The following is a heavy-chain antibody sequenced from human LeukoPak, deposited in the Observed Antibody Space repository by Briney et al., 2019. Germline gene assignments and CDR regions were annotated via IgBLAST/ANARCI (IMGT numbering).Heavy chain of an antibody. CDR2: IYYSGST. D-gene: IGHD3-22*01. CDR1: GGSFSGYY. CDR3: ARSYYYDSSGYYPAQFDY. V-gene: IGHV4-31*11. Sequence: SETLSLTCAVYGGSFSGYYWSWIRQHPGKGLEWIGYIYYSGSTYYNPSLKSRVTISVDTSKNQFSLKLSSVTAADTAVYYCARSYYYDSSGYYPAQFDYWGQGTLVTVSS. J-gene: IGHJ4*02.